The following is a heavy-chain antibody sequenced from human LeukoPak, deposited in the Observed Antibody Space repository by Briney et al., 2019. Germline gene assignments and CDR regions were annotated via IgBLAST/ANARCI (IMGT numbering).Heavy chain of an antibody. CDR1: GFTFSDYY. Sequence: KPGGSLRLSCAASGFTFSDYYMSWIRQTPGKGLEWVSYISSSGSTIYYADSVKGRFTISRDNAKNSLYLQMNSLRAEDTAVYHCATDYGDYYFDYWGQGTLVTVSS. CDR2: ISSSGSTI. D-gene: IGHD4-17*01. V-gene: IGHV3-11*04. CDR3: ATDYGDYYFDY. J-gene: IGHJ4*02.